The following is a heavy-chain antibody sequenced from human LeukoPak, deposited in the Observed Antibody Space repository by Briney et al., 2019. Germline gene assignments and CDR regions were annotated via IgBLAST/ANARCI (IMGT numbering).Heavy chain of an antibody. CDR2: ISTSVGST. V-gene: IGHV3-23*01. Sequence: GGSLRLSCAASGFTFSSFAMSWVRQAPGKGLEWVSAISTSVGSTYYADSVKGRFTISRDNSKNTLYLQMNSLRAEDTAVYYCAKDYSSNWYNWFDPWGQGTLVTVSS. J-gene: IGHJ5*02. D-gene: IGHD6-13*01. CDR3: AKDYSSNWYNWFDP. CDR1: GFTFSSFA.